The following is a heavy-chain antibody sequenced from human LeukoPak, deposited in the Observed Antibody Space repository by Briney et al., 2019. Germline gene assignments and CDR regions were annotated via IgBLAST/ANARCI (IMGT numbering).Heavy chain of an antibody. Sequence: PGGSLRLSCAASGFTFSSYAMSWVRQAPGKGLEWVSAISGSGGSTYYADSVEGRFTISRDNSKNTLYLQMNSLRAEDTAVYYCAKDPNDYGDHYFDYWGQGTLVTVSS. D-gene: IGHD4-17*01. CDR3: AKDPNDYGDHYFDY. CDR1: GFTFSSYA. V-gene: IGHV3-23*01. CDR2: ISGSGGST. J-gene: IGHJ4*02.